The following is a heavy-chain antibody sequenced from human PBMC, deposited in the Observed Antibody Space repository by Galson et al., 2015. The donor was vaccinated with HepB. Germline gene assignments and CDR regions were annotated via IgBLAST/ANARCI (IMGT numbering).Heavy chain of an antibody. D-gene: IGHD3-3*02. CDR2: IYPNDADK. J-gene: IGHJ3*02. V-gene: IGHV5-51*03. CDR1: GYSFTAYW. CDR3: ARRCFIRDAFDI. Sequence: QSGAEVKKPGESLKISCKASGYSFTAYWIAWVRQMPGKGLEWMGMIYPNDADKRYSPSFEGQVTISVYRSTTTATLQWSSLKASDSAIYFCARRCFIRDAFDIWGRGTMGTVSS.